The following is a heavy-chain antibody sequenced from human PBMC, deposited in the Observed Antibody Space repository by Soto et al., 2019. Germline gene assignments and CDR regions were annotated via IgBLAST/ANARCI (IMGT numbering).Heavy chain of an antibody. D-gene: IGHD6-19*01. CDR1: GGSISSSSYY. V-gene: IGHV4-39*01. Sequence: PSETLSLTCTVSGGSISSSSYYWGWIRQPPGKGLEWIGSIYYSGSTYYNPSLKSRVTISVDTSKNQFSLKLSSATAADTAVYYCARREWLVRFVDYWGQGTLVTVSS. J-gene: IGHJ4*02. CDR3: ARREWLVRFVDY. CDR2: IYYSGST.